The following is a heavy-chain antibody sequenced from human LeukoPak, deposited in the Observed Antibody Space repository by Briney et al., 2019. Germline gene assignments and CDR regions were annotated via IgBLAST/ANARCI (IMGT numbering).Heavy chain of an antibody. D-gene: IGHD1-26*01. J-gene: IGHJ4*02. CDR1: GFTFSVHY. Sequence: GGSLRLSCAASGFTFSVHYMDWVRQAPGKGLEWVGRIRNKANSYTTEYAASVKGRFTISRDDSKNSLYLQMNSLKCEDTAVYYCAREWDSGSYYLGYFDYWGQGTLVTVSS. CDR3: AREWDSGSYYLGYFDY. CDR2: IRNKANSYTT. V-gene: IGHV3-72*01.